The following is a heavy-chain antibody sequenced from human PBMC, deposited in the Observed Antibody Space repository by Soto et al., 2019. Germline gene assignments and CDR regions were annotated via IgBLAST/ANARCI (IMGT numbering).Heavy chain of an antibody. CDR1: GGSISSYY. J-gene: IGHJ6*03. D-gene: IGHD2-8*01. Sequence: SETLSLTCTVSGGSISSYYWSWIRQPPGKGLEWIGYIYYSGSTNYNPSLKSRVTISVATSKNQFSLKLSSVTAADTAVYYCARVALLYARGPPDMDVWGKGTTVTVSS. V-gene: IGHV4-59*01. CDR3: ARVALLYARGPPDMDV. CDR2: IYYSGST.